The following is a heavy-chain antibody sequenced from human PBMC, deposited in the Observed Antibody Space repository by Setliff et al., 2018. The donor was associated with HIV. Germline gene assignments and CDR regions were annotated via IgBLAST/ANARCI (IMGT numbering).Heavy chain of an antibody. Sequence: QPGGSLRLSCAASGFTFSSYGIHWVRQAPGKGLEWVSYISSSGSTIYYADSVKGRFTISRDNAKNSLYLQMNSLRAEDTAVYYCASGEVAAALDYWGRGTLVTVSS. CDR2: ISSSGSTI. CDR3: ASGEVAAALDY. J-gene: IGHJ4*02. CDR1: GFTFSSYG. D-gene: IGHD2-15*01. V-gene: IGHV3-48*04.